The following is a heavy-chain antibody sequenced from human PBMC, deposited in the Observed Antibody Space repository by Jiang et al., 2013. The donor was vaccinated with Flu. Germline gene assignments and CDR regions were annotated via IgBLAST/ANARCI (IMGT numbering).Heavy chain of an antibody. D-gene: IGHD2-15*01. Sequence: GSGLVKPSETLSLTCAVSGYSITSGYYWGWIRQPPGKGLEWIGSIYHTGSTNYNPSLKSRVTISAYTSNNHLSLRLNSVTAADTAKYYCARGAAELLFDAFDIWGQGTMVTVSS. CDR1: GYSITSGYY. J-gene: IGHJ3*02. CDR2: IYHTGST. V-gene: IGHV4-38-2*01. CDR3: ARGAAELLFDAFDI.